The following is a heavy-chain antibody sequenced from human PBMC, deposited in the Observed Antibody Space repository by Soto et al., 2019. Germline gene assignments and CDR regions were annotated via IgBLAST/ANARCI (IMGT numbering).Heavy chain of an antibody. Sequence: QITLKESGPTLVKPTQTLTLTCTFSGFSLSTTGVAVGWFRQSPGKALEWLALIYWDDDKRYGPSLKSRLTITKDTSKIQVVLTSANMDPVDTATYYCAHSLGGSYLGYFDYWGQGTLVTVSS. V-gene: IGHV2-5*05. J-gene: IGHJ4*02. CDR1: GFSLSTTGVA. CDR2: IYWDDDK. D-gene: IGHD1-26*01. CDR3: AHSLGGSYLGYFDY.